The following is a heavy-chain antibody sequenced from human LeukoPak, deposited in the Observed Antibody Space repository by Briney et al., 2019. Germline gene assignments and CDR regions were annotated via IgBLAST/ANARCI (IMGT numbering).Heavy chain of an antibody. V-gene: IGHV3-33*08. CDR3: ARDPGIAVAGIYYYYGMDV. CDR2: IWYDGTNK. CDR1: GFIFSNAW. Sequence: GGSLRLSCAASGFIFSNAWMTWVRQAPGKGLEWVAVIWYDGTNKYYADSVKGRFTISRDNSKNTLYLQMNSLRAEDTAVYYCARDPGIAVAGIYYYYGMDVWGQGTTVTVSS. D-gene: IGHD6-19*01. J-gene: IGHJ6*02.